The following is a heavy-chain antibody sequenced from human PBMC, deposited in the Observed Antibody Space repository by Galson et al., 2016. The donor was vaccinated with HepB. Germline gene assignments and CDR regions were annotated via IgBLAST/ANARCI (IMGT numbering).Heavy chain of an antibody. CDR3: AIGYTSGWYWLDP. V-gene: IGHV1-69*06. Sequence: SVKVSCKASGFTFSIYAISWVRQAPGQGLEWMGGIIPIFGTANYAQKFQGRVTITADKSTSTAYMELTSLRSEDTAVYYGAIGYTSGWYWLDPWGQGTLVTVSS. D-gene: IGHD6-19*01. CDR2: IIPIFGTA. J-gene: IGHJ5*02. CDR1: GFTFSIYA.